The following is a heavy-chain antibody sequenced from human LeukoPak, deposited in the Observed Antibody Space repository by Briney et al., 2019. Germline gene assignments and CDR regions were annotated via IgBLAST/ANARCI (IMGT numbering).Heavy chain of an antibody. V-gene: IGHV4-34*01. J-gene: IGHJ5*02. CDR3: ARRDSSGP. Sequence: PSETLSLTCAVYGGSFSGYYWSWIRQPPGKGLEWIGEINHSGSTNYNPSLKSRVTISVDTSKNQFSLKLSSVTAADTAVYYCARRDSSGPWGQGTLVTVSS. CDR1: GGSFSGYY. CDR2: INHSGST. D-gene: IGHD3-22*01.